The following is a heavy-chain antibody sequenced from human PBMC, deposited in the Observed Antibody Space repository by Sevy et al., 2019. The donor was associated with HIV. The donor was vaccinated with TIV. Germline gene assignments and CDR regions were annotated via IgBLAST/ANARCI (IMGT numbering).Heavy chain of an antibody. J-gene: IGHJ6*02. CDR1: TFSVTDNY. CDR2: IYSGGST. Sequence: GGSLRLSCAASTFSVTDNYMSWVRQAPGKGLEWVSTIYSGGSTFYADSVKGRFTISGDNSKNTLYLQMNSLRAEDTAVYYCARDRYYDASGYYYYYYGLDVWGQGTTVTVSS. V-gene: IGHV3-66*01. CDR3: ARDRYYDASGYYYYYYGLDV. D-gene: IGHD3-22*01.